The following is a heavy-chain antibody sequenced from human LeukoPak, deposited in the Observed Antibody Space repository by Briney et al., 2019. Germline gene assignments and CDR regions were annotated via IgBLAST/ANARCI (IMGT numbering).Heavy chain of an antibody. CDR2: ISGSGGST. V-gene: IGHV3-23*01. D-gene: IGHD3-3*01. Sequence: SGGSLRLSCAASGFTVSRNYMSWVRQAPGKGLEWVSAISGSGGSTYYADSVRGRFTISRGNSKNTLYLQMNSLRAEDTAVYYCAKGRIWGFLEWLAYMDVWGKGTTVTVSS. J-gene: IGHJ6*03. CDR1: GFTVSRNY. CDR3: AKGRIWGFLEWLAYMDV.